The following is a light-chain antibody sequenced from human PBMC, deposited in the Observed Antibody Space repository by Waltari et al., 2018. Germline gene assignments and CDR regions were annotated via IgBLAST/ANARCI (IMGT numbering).Light chain of an antibody. CDR1: QSISSW. CDR2: KTS. Sequence: TCRASQSISSWLAWYQQKPGEAPKLLIYKTSSLESGVPSRFSGSGSGTEFTLTISSLQPDDFATYYCQQYSSTWTFGQGTKVEI. J-gene: IGKJ1*01. V-gene: IGKV1-5*03. CDR3: QQYSSTWT.